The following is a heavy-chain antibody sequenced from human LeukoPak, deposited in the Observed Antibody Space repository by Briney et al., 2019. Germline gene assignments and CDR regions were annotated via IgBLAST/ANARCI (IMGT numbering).Heavy chain of an antibody. D-gene: IGHD3-22*01. CDR3: GKGSRPYDSPCDM. CDR1: GFTLSTSW. V-gene: IGHV3-74*01. J-gene: IGHJ3*02. CDR2: INTNGGST. Sequence: GGSLRLSCAASGFTLSTSWMHWVRKAPGKGLVWVSRINTNGGSTTYADSVKGRFTISRDNADNTLYLQMNSLRVDDTAVYYCGKGSRPYDSPCDMWGQGTLVTVSS.